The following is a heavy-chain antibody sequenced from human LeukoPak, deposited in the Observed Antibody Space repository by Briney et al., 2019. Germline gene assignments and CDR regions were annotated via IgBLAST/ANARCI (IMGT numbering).Heavy chain of an antibody. CDR3: AWGGGSGSSDDAFDI. D-gene: IGHD3-22*01. V-gene: IGHV3-30*03. Sequence: AGGSLRLSCAASGFTFSSYGMHWVRQAPGKGLEWVAVISYDGSNKYYADSVKGRFTISRDNSKNTLYLQMNSLRAEDTAVYYCAWGGGSGSSDDAFDIWGQGTMVTVSS. CDR1: GFTFSSYG. J-gene: IGHJ3*02. CDR2: ISYDGSNK.